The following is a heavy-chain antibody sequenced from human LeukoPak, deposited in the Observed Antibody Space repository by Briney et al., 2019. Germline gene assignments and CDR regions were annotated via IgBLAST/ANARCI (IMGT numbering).Heavy chain of an antibody. D-gene: IGHD6-19*01. CDR3: ARSPRSSGWYGWWFDP. CDR1: GYTFTSYY. Sequence: ASVKVSCKASGYTFTSYYMHWVRQAPGQGLEWMGIINPSGGSTSYAQKFQGRVTMTRDTSTSTVCMELSSLRSEDTAVYYCARSPRSSGWYGWWFDPWGQGTLVTVSS. V-gene: IGHV1-46*03. CDR2: INPSGGST. J-gene: IGHJ5*02.